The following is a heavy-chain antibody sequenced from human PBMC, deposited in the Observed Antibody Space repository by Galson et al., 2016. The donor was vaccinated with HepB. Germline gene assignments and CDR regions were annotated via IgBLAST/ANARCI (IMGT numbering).Heavy chain of an antibody. V-gene: IGHV3-23*01. CDR3: ARHFSGSY. J-gene: IGHJ4*02. CDR2: ISGSGAST. CDR1: GFTFSNYD. D-gene: IGHD3-22*01. Sequence: SLRLSCAASGFTFSNYDMSWVRQAPGRGLEWVSGISGSGASTKYADSVKGRFTISRDNSKNALHLQMISLRAEDTAMYFCARHFSGSYLGQGTLVTVAS.